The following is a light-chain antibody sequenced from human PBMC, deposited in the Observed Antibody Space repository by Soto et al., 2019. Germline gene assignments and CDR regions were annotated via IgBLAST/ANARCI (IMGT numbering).Light chain of an antibody. CDR2: GAS. CDR3: QQYDNWPLFT. CDR1: ETVSSN. J-gene: IGKJ2*01. Sequence: EIVMTQSPATLSVSPGERATLSCRASETVSSNVAWYQQLPGQAPRLVVYGASTRAPGVPPRFVGSGSGTDFTLTITSLQSADFAVYFCQQYDNWPLFTFGQGTNLEIE. V-gene: IGKV3-15*01.